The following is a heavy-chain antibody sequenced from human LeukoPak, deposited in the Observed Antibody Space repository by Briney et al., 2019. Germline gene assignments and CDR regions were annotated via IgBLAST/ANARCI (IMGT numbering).Heavy chain of an antibody. D-gene: IGHD5-18*01. J-gene: IGHJ4*02. V-gene: IGHV4-39*07. CDR2: INHSGST. Sequence: SETLSLTCTVSGGSISSGTYYWAWIRQPPGKGLEWIGEINHSGSTNYNPSLKSRVTISVDTSKNQFSLKLSSVTAADTAVYYCARGYSYGSHYFDYWGQGTLVTVSS. CDR3: ARGYSYGSHYFDY. CDR1: GGSISSGTYY.